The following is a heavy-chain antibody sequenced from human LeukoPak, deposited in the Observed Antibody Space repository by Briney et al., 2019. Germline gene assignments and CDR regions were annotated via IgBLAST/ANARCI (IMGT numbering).Heavy chain of an antibody. D-gene: IGHD5-12*01. Sequence: GRSLRLSCAASGFTFSSYGMHWVRQAPGKGLEWVAVIWYGGSNKYYADSVKGRFTISRDNSKNTLYLQMNSLRAEDTAVYYCAKDRIRYSGTLDYWGQGTLVTVSS. CDR1: GFTFSSYG. CDR2: IWYGGSNK. CDR3: AKDRIRYSGTLDY. J-gene: IGHJ4*02. V-gene: IGHV3-30*18.